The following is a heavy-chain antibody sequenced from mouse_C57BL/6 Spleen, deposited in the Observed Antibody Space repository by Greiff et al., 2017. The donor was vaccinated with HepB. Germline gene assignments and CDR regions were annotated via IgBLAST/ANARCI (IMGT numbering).Heavy chain of an antibody. V-gene: IGHV1-80*01. Sequence: LVESGAELVKPGASVKISCKASGYAFSSYWMNWVKQRPGKGLEWIGQIYPGDGDTNYNGKFKGKATLTADKSSSTAYMQLSSLTSEDSAVYFCARRGGSSFAYWGQGTLVTVSA. CDR1: GYAFSSYW. CDR2: IYPGDGDT. CDR3: ARRGGSSFAY. J-gene: IGHJ3*01.